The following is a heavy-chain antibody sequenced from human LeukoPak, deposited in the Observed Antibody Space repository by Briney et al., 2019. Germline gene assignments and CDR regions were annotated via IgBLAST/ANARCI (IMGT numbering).Heavy chain of an antibody. J-gene: IGHJ4*02. CDR1: GGSISSYY. CDR3: ARGGGGLWDLDY. V-gene: IGHV4-59*01. D-gene: IGHD5-18*01. Sequence: SETLSLTCTVSGGSISSYYWSWIRQPPGKGLEWIGYIYYSGSTNYNPSLKSRVTISVDTSKNQFTLKLSSVTAADTAVYYCARGGGGLWDLDYWGQGTLVTVSS. CDR2: IYYSGST.